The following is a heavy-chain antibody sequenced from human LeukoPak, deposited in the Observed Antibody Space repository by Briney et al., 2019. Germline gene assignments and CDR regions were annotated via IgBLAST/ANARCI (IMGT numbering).Heavy chain of an antibody. D-gene: IGHD2/OR15-2a*01. CDR1: GFTFSSYS. CDR2: ISSSGTPM. V-gene: IGHV3-21*01. J-gene: IGHJ4*02. Sequence: GGSLRLPCAASGFTFSSYSMNWVRQSPGKGLEWVSSISSSGTPMSFADSLKGRFTISRDNAKNSLYLQMNSLRAEDTAVYYCARASMGGTFDYWGQGTLVTVSS. CDR3: ARASMGGTFDY.